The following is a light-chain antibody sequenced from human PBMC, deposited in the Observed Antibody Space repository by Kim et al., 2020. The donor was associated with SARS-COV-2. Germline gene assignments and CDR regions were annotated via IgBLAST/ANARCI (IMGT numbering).Light chain of an antibody. V-gene: IGKV3-15*01. J-gene: IGKJ4*01. CDR1: QSVSSI. CDR2: GAS. Sequence: SPGDRATRSCRASQSVSSILAWYQQKPGQAPRLLIYGASTRATGIPARFSGSESGTEFTLTISSLQSEDFAVYYCQQYNNWPPLTFGGGTKVDIK. CDR3: QQYNNWPPLT.